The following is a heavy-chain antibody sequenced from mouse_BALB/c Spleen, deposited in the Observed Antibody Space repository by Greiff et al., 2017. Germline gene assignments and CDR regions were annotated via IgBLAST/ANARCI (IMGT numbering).Heavy chain of an antibody. V-gene: IGHV3-6*02. CDR1: GYSITSGYY. CDR2: ISYDGSN. CDR3: AREGIYDGYYGSAMDY. Sequence: EVKLQESGPGLVKPSQSLSLTCSVTGYSITSGYYWNWIRQFPGNKLEWMGYISYDGSNNYNPSLKNRISITRDTSKNQFFLKLNSVTTEDTATYYCAREGIYDGYYGSAMDYWGQGTSVTVSS. J-gene: IGHJ4*01. D-gene: IGHD2-3*01.